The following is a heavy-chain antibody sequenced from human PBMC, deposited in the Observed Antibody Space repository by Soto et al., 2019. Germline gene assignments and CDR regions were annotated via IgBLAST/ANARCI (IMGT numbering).Heavy chain of an antibody. D-gene: IGHD6-13*01. J-gene: IGHJ2*01. CDR1: GFTFSSYS. CDR2: ISSSSSYI. CDR3: ARDFCIAAAVRFWYFDL. V-gene: IGHV3-21*01. Sequence: EVQLVESGGGLVKPGGSLRLSCAASGFTFSSYSMNWVRQAPGQGLEWVSSISSSSSYIYYADSVKGRFTISRDNAKKSLYLQMNSLRAEDTAVYYCARDFCIAAAVRFWYFDLWGRGTLVTVSS.